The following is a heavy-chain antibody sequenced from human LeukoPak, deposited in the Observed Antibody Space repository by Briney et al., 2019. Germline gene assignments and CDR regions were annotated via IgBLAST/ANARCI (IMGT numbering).Heavy chain of an antibody. CDR2: ISYDESNK. J-gene: IGHJ4*02. D-gene: IGHD2-2*01. V-gene: IGHV3-30-3*01. CDR1: GFTFSSYA. CDR3: ARAPLGGIVVVPAATVDY. Sequence: GRSLRLSCAASGFTFSSYAMHWVRQAPGKGLEWVAVISYDESNKYYADSVKGRFTISRDNSKNTLYLQMNSLRAEDTAVYYCARAPLGGIVVVPAATVDYWGQGTLVTVSS.